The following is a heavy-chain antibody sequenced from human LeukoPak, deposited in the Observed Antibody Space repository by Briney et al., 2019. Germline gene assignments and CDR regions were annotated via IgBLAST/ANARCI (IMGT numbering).Heavy chain of an antibody. V-gene: IGHV1-69*13. D-gene: IGHD2-2*01. J-gene: IGHJ6*03. Sequence: SVKVSCKASGGTFSSYAISWVRQAPGQGLEWMGGIIPIFGTANYAQKFQGRVTITADESTSTAYMELSSLRSEDTAVYYCASSLGYCSSTSCYGYYYYYMDVWGKGTTVTVSS. CDR2: IIPIFGTA. CDR3: ASSLGYCSSTSCYGYYYYYMDV. CDR1: GGTFSSYA.